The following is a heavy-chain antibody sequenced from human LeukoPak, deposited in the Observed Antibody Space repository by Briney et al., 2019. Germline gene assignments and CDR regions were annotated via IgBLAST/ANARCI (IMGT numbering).Heavy chain of an antibody. D-gene: IGHD3-9*01. CDR2: VYYTGST. J-gene: IGHJ4*02. V-gene: IGHV4-39*01. Sequence: SETLSLTCTVSGASLSDSLSYWGWVRQPPGKGLEWVANVYYTGSTYYNPSLKSRVTMSVDTSKNQFSLKMTSVTAADTAIHYCARLTKGRYFDYIFAFWGQGILVTVSS. CDR1: GASLSDSLSY. CDR3: ARLTKGRYFDYIFAF.